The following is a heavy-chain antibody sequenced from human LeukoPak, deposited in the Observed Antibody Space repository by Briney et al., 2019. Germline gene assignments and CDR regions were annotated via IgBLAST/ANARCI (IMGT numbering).Heavy chain of an antibody. V-gene: IGHV3-23*01. CDR1: GFTFSSYA. J-gene: IGHJ4*02. CDR2: ISGSGGST. D-gene: IGHD5-24*01. Sequence: PGGSLRLSCAASGFTFSSYAMSWVRQAPGKGLEWVSAISGSGGSTYHADSVKGRFTISRDNSKNTLYLQMNSLRAEDTAVYYCAKSDGYNSKAHLFDYWGQGTLVTVSS. CDR3: AKSDGYNSKAHLFDY.